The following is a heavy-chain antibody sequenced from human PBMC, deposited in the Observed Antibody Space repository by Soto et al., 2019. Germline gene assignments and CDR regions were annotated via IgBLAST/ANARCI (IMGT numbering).Heavy chain of an antibody. D-gene: IGHD2-15*01. J-gene: IGHJ6*02. Sequence: SETLSLTCAVSGGSISSGGYSWSWIRQPPGKGLEWIGYIYRCVSTFYNASLKSRVTISVDRSKNQFSLKLSSVTAADTAVYYCARHLTYCSAGSCYSDFPYYGMDVWGQGTTVTVSS. CDR1: GGSISSGGYS. CDR3: ARHLTYCSAGSCYSDFPYYGMDV. CDR2: IYRCVST. V-gene: IGHV4-30-2*01.